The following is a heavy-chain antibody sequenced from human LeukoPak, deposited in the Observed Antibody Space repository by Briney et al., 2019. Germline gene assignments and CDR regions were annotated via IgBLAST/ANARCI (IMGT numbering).Heavy chain of an antibody. V-gene: IGHV3-11*04. Sequence: PGGSLRLSCAASGFTFSDYYMSWIRQAPGKGLEWVSYISSSGSTIYYAYSVKGRFTISRDNAKNSLHLQMNSRRVEDTAVYYCAKDGDWAFDHWAQGTLVSVSS. CDR3: AKDGDWAFDH. CDR1: GFTFSDYY. CDR2: ISSSGSTI. D-gene: IGHD2-21*02. J-gene: IGHJ4*02.